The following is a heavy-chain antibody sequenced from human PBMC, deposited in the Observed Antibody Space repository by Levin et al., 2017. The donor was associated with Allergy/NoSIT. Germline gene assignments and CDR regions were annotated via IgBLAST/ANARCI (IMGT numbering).Heavy chain of an antibody. V-gene: IGHV3-23*01. CDR2: ISGGGGST. CDR1: GFTFSTYA. J-gene: IGHJ4*02. D-gene: IGHD1-20*01. CDR3: AKDKLNWNYFDY. Sequence: GESLKISCAASGFTFSTYAMSWVRQAPGKGLEWVSAISGGGGSTYYADSVRGRFTISRDNSKNTLYLQMNSLRAEDTAVYYCAKDKLNWNYFDYWGQGTLVTVSS.